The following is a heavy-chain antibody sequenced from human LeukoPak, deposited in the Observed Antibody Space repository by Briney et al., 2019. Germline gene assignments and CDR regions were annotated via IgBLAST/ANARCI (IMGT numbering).Heavy chain of an antibody. CDR1: GFTFDDYA. CDR3: ARDYYDSSGYYPDY. CDR2: ISWNSGSI. J-gene: IGHJ4*02. Sequence: GRSLRLSCAASGFTFDDYAMHWVRQAPGKGLEWVSGISWNSGSIGYADSVKGRFTISRDNAKNTLYLQMNSLRAEDTAVYYCARDYYDSSGYYPDYWGQGTLVTVSS. V-gene: IGHV3-9*01. D-gene: IGHD3-22*01.